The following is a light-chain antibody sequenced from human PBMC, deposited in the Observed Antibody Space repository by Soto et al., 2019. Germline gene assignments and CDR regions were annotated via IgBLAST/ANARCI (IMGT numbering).Light chain of an antibody. CDR2: AAS. J-gene: IGKJ1*01. CDR3: QQHNTYPRT. V-gene: IGKV1-9*01. CDR1: QGISTF. Sequence: DIQLTQSPSFLSASVGDRVTITCRASQGISTFLAWYQQKPGKAPNLLIYAASTLQSGVPSRFSGSGSGTDFTLTISSLQPEDFATYYCQQHNTYPRTFGQGTKVDIK.